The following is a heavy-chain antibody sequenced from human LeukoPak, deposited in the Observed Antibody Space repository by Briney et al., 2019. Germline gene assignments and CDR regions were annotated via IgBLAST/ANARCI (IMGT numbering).Heavy chain of an antibody. Sequence: ASVKVSCKASGYTFTSYDINWVRQATGQGLEWMGWMNPNSGNTGYAQKFQGRVTMTRNTSISTAYMELSSLRSEDTAVYYCTRGSFSSWPSNDYWGQGTLVTVSS. CDR2: MNPNSGNT. J-gene: IGHJ4*02. CDR3: TRGSFSSWPSNDY. CDR1: GYTFTSYD. V-gene: IGHV1-8*01. D-gene: IGHD6-13*01.